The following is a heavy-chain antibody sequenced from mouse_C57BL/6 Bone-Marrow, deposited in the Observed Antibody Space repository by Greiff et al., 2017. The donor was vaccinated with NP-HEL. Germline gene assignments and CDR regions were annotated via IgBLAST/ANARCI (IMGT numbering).Heavy chain of an antibody. CDR2: IDPENGDT. J-gene: IGHJ2*01. CDR1: GFNIKDDY. V-gene: IGHV14-4*01. Sequence: VQLQQSGAELVRPGASVKLSCTASGFNIKDDYMHWVKQRPEQGLEWIGWIDPENGDTEYASKFQGKATITADTSSNTAYLQLSSLTSEDTAVYYCTTERNYSLDYWGQGTTLTVSS. CDR3: TTERNYSLDY.